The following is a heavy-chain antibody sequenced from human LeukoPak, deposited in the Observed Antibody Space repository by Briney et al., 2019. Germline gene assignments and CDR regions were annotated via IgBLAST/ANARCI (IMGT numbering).Heavy chain of an antibody. J-gene: IGHJ4*02. CDR1: GGSFSGYY. CDR3: ARGGGATDFDY. D-gene: IGHD1-26*01. V-gene: IGHV4-34*01. CDR2: INHSGST. Sequence: KSSETLSLTCAVYGGSFSGYYWSWMRQPPGKGLEWIGEINHSGSTNYNPSLKNRVTISVDTSKNQFSLKLSSVTAADTAVYYCARGGGATDFDYWGQGTLVTVSS.